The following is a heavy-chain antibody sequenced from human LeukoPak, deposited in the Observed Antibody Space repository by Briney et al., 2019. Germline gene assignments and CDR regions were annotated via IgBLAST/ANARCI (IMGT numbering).Heavy chain of an antibody. V-gene: IGHV4-38-2*02. D-gene: IGHD3-9*01. CDR3: AREAATSDILTGYYGDAFDI. J-gene: IGHJ3*02. CDR1: GYSISSGYY. CDR2: IYHSGST. Sequence: PSETLSLTCTVSGYSISSGYYWGWIRQPPGKGLEWIGSIYHSGSTYYNPSLKSRVTISVDTSKNQFSLKLSSVTAADTAVYYCAREAATSDILTGYYGDAFDIWGQGTMVTVSS.